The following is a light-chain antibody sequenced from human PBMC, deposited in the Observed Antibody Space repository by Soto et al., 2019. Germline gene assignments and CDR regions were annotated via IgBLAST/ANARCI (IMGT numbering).Light chain of an antibody. J-gene: IGKJ1*01. V-gene: IGKV3-15*01. Sequence: EIVMTQSPATLSVSPGERATLSCRASQSVSTNLAWYQQKPGQAPRPLIYGASTSPSGIPARFSGSGSGTEFSLHVSTVQFEDFAVYYCQQYNNSSQKFGQGTKVEIK. CDR1: QSVSTN. CDR3: QQYNNSSQK. CDR2: GAS.